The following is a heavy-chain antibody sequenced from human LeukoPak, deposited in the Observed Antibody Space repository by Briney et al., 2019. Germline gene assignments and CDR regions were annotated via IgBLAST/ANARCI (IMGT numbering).Heavy chain of an antibody. CDR3: AKEHMAVTGYFDG. J-gene: IGHJ4*02. Sequence: PSETLSLTCTVSGGSATSGSNYWSWIRQPPGRGLEWIGYIYSSGSTEYNPGLKSRVTISMDPSKNQFSLKLRSVTAADTAVYFCAKEHMAVTGYFDGWGKGTLVSVSS. D-gene: IGHD6-19*01. V-gene: IGHV4-61*01. CDR1: GGSATSGSNY. CDR2: IYSSGST.